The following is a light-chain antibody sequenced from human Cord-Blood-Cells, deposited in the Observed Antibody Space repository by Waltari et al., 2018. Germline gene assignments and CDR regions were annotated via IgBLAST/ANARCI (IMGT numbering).Light chain of an antibody. CDR2: WAS. V-gene: IGKV4-1*01. CDR1: QNDLYSSNNKNY. CDR3: QQYYSTPFT. J-gene: IGKJ3*01. Sequence: DIVMTQSPASLAVSLGERATINCKSSQNDLYSSNNKNYLAWYQQKPGQPPKLLIYWASTRESGVPDLFSGSGSGTDFTLTIRSLQAEDVAVYYCQQYYSTPFTFGPGTKVDI.